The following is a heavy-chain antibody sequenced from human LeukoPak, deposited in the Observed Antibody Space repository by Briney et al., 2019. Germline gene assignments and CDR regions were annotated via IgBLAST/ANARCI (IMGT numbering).Heavy chain of an antibody. CDR1: GYTFTSYG. J-gene: IGHJ4*02. V-gene: IGHV1-18*01. CDR2: VSAYADDT. CDR3: ARDCIGCLGFDY. D-gene: IGHD1-26*01. Sequence: ASVKVSCKASGYTFTSYGISWVRQAPGQGLEWMGWVSAYADDTNYVQRFRGRITMTTDTSTRTAYMELRSLRSDDTAVYYCARDCIGCLGFDYWGQGTLATVSS.